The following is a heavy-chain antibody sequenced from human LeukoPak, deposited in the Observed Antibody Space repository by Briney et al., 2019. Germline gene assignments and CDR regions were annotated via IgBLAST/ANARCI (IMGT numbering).Heavy chain of an antibody. CDR1: GASISSYY. V-gene: IGHV4-59*01. Sequence: SESLPLTCTVSGASISSYYWNWIRQPPGKGLEWIGYMHYSGSTNYNPSLKSRVTISVDTSKHQFSLKLNSVTSADTAVYYCARDTRYYDNSGYYYFDYWGRGTLVTVSS. CDR2: MHYSGST. D-gene: IGHD3-22*01. J-gene: IGHJ4*02. CDR3: ARDTRYYDNSGYYYFDY.